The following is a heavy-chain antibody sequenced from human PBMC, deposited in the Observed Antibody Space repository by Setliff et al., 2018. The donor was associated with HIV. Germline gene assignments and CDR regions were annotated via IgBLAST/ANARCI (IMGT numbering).Heavy chain of an antibody. V-gene: IGHV1-18*01. CDR3: ARAPRIFPEFNNPHPHFDH. J-gene: IGHJ4*02. D-gene: IGHD3-3*01. CDR1: GYTFTSYG. CDR2: ISAYDSNT. Sequence: GASVKVSCKASGYTFTSYGISWVRQAPGQGLEWMGWISAYDSNTNYEHRLQGRVTMTTDTSTSTAYMELRGLISDDTAVYFCARAPRIFPEFNNPHPHFDHWGQGTLVTVSS.